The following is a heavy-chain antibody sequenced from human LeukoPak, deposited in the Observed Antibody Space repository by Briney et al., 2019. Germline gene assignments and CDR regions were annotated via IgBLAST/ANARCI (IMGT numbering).Heavy chain of an antibody. D-gene: IGHD2-2*01. V-gene: IGHV1-18*01. J-gene: IGHJ4*02. Sequence: ASVKVSCKASGYTFTSYGISWVRQAPGQGLEWMGWISAYNGNTNYAQKLQGRVTMTTDTSTSTDYMGLRSLRSDDTAVYYCARLWRDIVVVPAAIAQFDYWGQGTLVTVSS. CDR3: ARLWRDIVVVPAAIAQFDY. CDR1: GYTFTSYG. CDR2: ISAYNGNT.